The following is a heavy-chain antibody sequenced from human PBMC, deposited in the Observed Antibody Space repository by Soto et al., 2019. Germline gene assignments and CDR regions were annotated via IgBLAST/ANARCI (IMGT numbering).Heavy chain of an antibody. V-gene: IGHV1-3*04. D-gene: IGHD3-10*01. Sequence: QVQLVQSGAEVKKPGASVTVSCKASGYSFTTYPMHWVRQAPGQRPEWMGRINNGNGDTKYSQKLQGRVSFTRDTSANIGYLELTRLRSEDTAVYFCTRDWDYYGSGSFDFWGQGTLISVSS. CDR2: INNGNGDT. CDR3: TRDWDYYGSGSFDF. CDR1: GYSFTTYP. J-gene: IGHJ5*01.